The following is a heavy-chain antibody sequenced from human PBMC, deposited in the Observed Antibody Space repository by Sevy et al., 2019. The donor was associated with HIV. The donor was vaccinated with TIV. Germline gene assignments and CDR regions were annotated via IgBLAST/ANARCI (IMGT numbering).Heavy chain of an antibody. CDR1: GFTFSSYS. Sequence: GGSLRLSCAASGFTFSSYSMNWVRQAPGKGLEWVSYISSSSSTICYSDSVKGRFTISRDNAKNSLYLQMNSLRDEDTAVYHCARDDSSGYYYVGMDQLDYWGQGTLVTVSS. CDR2: ISSSSSTI. V-gene: IGHV3-48*02. D-gene: IGHD3-22*01. CDR3: ARDDSSGYYYVGMDQLDY. J-gene: IGHJ4*02.